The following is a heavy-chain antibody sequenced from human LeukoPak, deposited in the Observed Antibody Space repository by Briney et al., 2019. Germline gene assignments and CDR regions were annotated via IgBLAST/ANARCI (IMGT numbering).Heavy chain of an antibody. V-gene: IGHV1-8*03. CDR1: GYTFTSYD. CDR2: MNPNSGNT. D-gene: IGHD1-1*01. Sequence: ASVKVSCKASGYTFTSYDINWVRQATGQGLEWMGWMNPNSGNTGYAQKFQGRVTITRNTSISTAYMELSSLRSEDTAVYYCAKGFELEPPDYWGQGTLVTVSS. CDR3: AKGFELEPPDY. J-gene: IGHJ4*02.